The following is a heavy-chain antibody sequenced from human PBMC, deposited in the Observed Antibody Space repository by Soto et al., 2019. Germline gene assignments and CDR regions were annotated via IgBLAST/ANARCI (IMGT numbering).Heavy chain of an antibody. Sequence: PSETLSLTCTVSGGSISSGGYYWSWIRQHPGKGLEWIGYIYYSGSTYYNPSLKSRVTISVDTSKNQFSLKLSSVTAADTAVYYCARDQRGYNWNVGLYYYYGMDVWGQGTRVTVSS. CDR1: GGSISSGGYY. J-gene: IGHJ6*02. D-gene: IGHD1-20*01. CDR3: ARDQRGYNWNVGLYYYYGMDV. CDR2: IYYSGST. V-gene: IGHV4-31*03.